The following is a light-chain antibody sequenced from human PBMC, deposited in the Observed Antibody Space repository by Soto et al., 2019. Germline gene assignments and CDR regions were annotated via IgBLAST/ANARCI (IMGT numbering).Light chain of an antibody. Sequence: QSVLTQPPSASGTPGQRDSISCSGSSSSIGSNTVNWYQQLPGTAPKLLIYSYSQRPSGVPDRFSGSKSGTSAFLAISGLQSEDEADYYCASWDDSLNGWVFGGGTKLTVL. CDR2: SYS. CDR1: SSSIGSNT. CDR3: ASWDDSLNGWV. V-gene: IGLV1-44*01. J-gene: IGLJ3*02.